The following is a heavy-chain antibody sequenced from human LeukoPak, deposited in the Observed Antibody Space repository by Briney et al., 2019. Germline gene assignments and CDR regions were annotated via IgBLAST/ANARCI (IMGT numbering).Heavy chain of an antibody. Sequence: SETLSLTCTVSGYSISSGYYWGWIRQPPGKGLEWIGSIYHSGSTYYNPSLKSRVTISVDTSKNQLSLKVDSVTAADTAVYYCARGDGYNPTDSVDYWGQGTLVTVSS. CDR3: ARGDGYNPTDSVDY. J-gene: IGHJ4*02. CDR1: GYSISSGYY. V-gene: IGHV4-38-2*02. CDR2: IYHSGST. D-gene: IGHD5-24*01.